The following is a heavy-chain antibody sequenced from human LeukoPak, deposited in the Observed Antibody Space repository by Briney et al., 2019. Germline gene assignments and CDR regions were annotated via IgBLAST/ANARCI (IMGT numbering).Heavy chain of an antibody. D-gene: IGHD3-9*01. J-gene: IGHJ4*02. CDR2: IWSDGSNK. Sequence: GGSLRLSCASSGFTFSSDGMHWGQQGPGKRLFRVAVIWSDGSNKYYADSVKGRFTISRDNSKNSLYLQMNSLRAEDTAVYYCARGGLRYFDWLLDYWGQGTLVTVSS. CDR1: GFTFSSDG. CDR3: ARGGLRYFDWLLDY. V-gene: IGHV3-33*01.